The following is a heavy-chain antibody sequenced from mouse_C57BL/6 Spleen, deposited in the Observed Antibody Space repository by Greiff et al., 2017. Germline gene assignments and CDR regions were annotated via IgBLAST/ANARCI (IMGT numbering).Heavy chain of an antibody. J-gene: IGHJ4*01. V-gene: IGHV5-12*01. Sequence: EVKLVESGGGLVQPGGTLKLSCAASGFTFSDYYMYWVRQTPEKRLEWVAYISNGGGSTYYPDTVKGRFTISRDNAKNTLYLQMSRLKSEDTAMYYCAAYYSNYYYAMDYWGQGTSVTVSS. CDR3: AAYYSNYYYAMDY. CDR2: ISNGGGST. D-gene: IGHD2-5*01. CDR1: GFTFSDYY.